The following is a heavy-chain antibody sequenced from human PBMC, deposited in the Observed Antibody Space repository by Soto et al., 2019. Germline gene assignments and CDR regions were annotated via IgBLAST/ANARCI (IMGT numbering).Heavy chain of an antibody. J-gene: IGHJ6*03. D-gene: IGHD2-2*01. CDR1: GFTFSNFA. CDR3: AKDTSSSPYYMDV. V-gene: IGHV3-23*01. CDR2: ITGSTGTT. Sequence: EVQVLESGGGSVQPGGSLRLSCAASGFTFSNFAMSWVRHAPGKGLEWVSEITGSTGTTYYADSVRGRFMISRDNSQNTLHLQMNSLRPEDTAVYYCAKDTSSSPYYMDVWGKGTTVTVSS.